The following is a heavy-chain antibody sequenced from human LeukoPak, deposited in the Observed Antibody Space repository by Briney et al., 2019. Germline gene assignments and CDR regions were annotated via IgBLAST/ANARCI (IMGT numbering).Heavy chain of an antibody. CDR1: GDSVSSNSAA. J-gene: IGHJ5*02. CDR2: TYYRSKWYN. V-gene: IGHV6-1*01. CDR3: ARGHYDILTGYYEDNWFDP. D-gene: IGHD3-9*01. Sequence: SQTLSLTCAISGDSVSSNSAAWNWIRQSPSRGLEWLGRTYYRSKWYNDYAVSVKSRITINPDTSKNQFSLQLNSLTPEDTAVYYCARGHYDILTGYYEDNWFDPWGQGTLVTVSS.